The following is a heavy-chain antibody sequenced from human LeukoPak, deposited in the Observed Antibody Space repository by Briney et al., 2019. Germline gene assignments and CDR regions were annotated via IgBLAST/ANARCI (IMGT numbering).Heavy chain of an antibody. CDR2: ISGSGGST. V-gene: IGHV3-23*01. CDR3: RIAAAGTEVDY. CDR1: GFTFSSYW. Sequence: QPGGSLRLSCAASGFTFSSYWMHWVRQAPGKGLEWVSAISGSGGSTYYADSVKGRFTISRDNSKNTLYLQMNSLRAEDTAVYYCRIAAAGTEVDYWGQGTLVTVSS. J-gene: IGHJ4*02. D-gene: IGHD6-13*01.